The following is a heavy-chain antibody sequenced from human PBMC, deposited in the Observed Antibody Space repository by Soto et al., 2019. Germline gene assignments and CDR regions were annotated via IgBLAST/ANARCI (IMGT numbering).Heavy chain of an antibody. J-gene: IGHJ4*02. V-gene: IGHV1-3*01. Sequence: ASVKVSCKASGYTFTSYAMHWVRQAPGQRLEWMGWINAGNGNTKYPQKFQGRVTITRDTSASTAYMELSSLRSEDTAVYYCARDREMATRVYYFDYWGQGTLVTVS. CDR3: ARDREMATRVYYFDY. D-gene: IGHD5-12*01. CDR1: GYTFTSYA. CDR2: INAGNGNT.